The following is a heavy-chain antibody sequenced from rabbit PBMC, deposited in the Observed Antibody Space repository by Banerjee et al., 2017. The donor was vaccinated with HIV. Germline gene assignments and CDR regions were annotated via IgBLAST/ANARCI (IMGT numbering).Heavy chain of an antibody. J-gene: IGHJ3*01. Sequence: QSLEESGGDLVKPGASLTLTCTASGFSFSSYYYMYWVRQAPGKGLEWIGCTYIGSGSTYYASWAKGRFTISRTSSTTVTLQMTSLTAADTATYFCARDLAAVTGWNFGLWGQGTLVTVS. CDR1: GFSFSSYYY. CDR2: TYIGSGST. V-gene: IGHV1S40*01. D-gene: IGHD7-1*01. CDR3: ARDLAAVTGWNFGL.